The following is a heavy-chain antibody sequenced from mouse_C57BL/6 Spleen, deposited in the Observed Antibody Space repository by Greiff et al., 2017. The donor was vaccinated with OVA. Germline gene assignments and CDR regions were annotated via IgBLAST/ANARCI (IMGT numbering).Heavy chain of an antibody. V-gene: IGHV1-82*01. CDR3: AREGIYSYFDY. J-gene: IGHJ2*01. D-gene: IGHD2-1*01. CDR1: GYAFSSSW. Sequence: VQLQQSGPELVKPGASVKISCKASGYAFSSSWMNWVKQRPGKGLEWIGRIYPGDGDTNYNGKFKGKATLTADKSSSTAYMQLSSLTSEDSAVYFCAREGIYSYFDYWGQGTTLTVSS. CDR2: IYPGDGDT.